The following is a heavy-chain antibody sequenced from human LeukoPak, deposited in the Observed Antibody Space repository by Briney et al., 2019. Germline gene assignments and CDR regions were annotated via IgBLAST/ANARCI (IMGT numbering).Heavy chain of an antibody. CDR2: MSGSGGST. J-gene: IGHJ4*02. V-gene: IGHV3-23*01. D-gene: IGHD2-2*01. CDR3: AKAYCSRTNCGANKRPHFDY. Sequence: GGSLRLSCAASGFTFSSYGMSWVRQAPGKGLEWVSAMSGSGGSTYYADSVKGRFTISRDNSKNTLYLQMNSLRAEDTAVYYCAKAYCSRTNCGANKRPHFDYCGQGTLVTVSS. CDR1: GFTFSSYG.